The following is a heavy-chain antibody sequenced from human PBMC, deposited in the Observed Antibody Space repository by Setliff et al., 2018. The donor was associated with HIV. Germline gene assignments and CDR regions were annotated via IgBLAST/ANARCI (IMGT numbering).Heavy chain of an antibody. CDR1: GDSLRGGDYY. CDR2: VSHPGYT. CDR3: ARDKGRPHYYDDTGSYRSDALDI. J-gene: IGHJ3*02. V-gene: IGHV4-30-4*08. Sequence: PSETLSLTCSVYGDSLRGGDYYYNWIRQSPEKGLEWIGYVSHPGYTYYNPSLKSRVDMSLDISNNQFSLNVSFVSAADTAVYYCARDKGRPHYYDDTGSYRSDALDIWGQGTMVTVSS. D-gene: IGHD3-22*01.